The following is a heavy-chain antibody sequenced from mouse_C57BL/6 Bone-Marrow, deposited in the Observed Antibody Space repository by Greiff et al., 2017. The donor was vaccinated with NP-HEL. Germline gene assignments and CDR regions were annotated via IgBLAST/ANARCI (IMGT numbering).Heavy chain of an antibody. D-gene: IGHD1-1*01. CDR2: INPNNGGT. CDR1: GYTFTDYN. CDR3: ARSPYYGSSSYAMDY. J-gene: IGHJ4*01. V-gene: IGHV1-22*01. Sequence: EVQLQQSGPELVKPGASVKMSCKASGYTFTDYNMHWVKQSHGKSLEWIGYINPNNGGTSYNQKFKGKATLTVNKSSSTAYMELRSLTSEDSAVYYCARSPYYGSSSYAMDYWGQVTSVTVSS.